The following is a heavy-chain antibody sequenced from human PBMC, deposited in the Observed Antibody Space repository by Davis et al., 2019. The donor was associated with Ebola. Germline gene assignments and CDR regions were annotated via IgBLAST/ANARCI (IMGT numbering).Heavy chain of an antibody. V-gene: IGHV3-23*01. CDR1: GFTFSSYW. J-gene: IGHJ3*02. CDR2: FGTSGDT. CDR3: AKDTSNIWFDI. Sequence: GESLKISCAASGFTFSSYWIHWVRQAPGKGLEWVSTFGTSGDTFYADSVKGRFTISRDNSKNTLYLQMNGLRVDDTAIYYCAKDTSNIWFDIWGQGTLVTVSS. D-gene: IGHD1-26*01.